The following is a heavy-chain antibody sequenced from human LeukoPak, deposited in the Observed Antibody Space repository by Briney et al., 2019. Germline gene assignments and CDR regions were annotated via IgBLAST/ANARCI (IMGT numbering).Heavy chain of an antibody. CDR3: ARDRPLDADDYYGFYYFDY. Sequence: GASVTVTFKASGYTFTGYYMHWVRQAPGQGLEWMGWINPNSGGTNHAQKFQGRVTMTRDTSISTAYMELSRLRSDDTAVYYCARDRPLDADDYYGFYYFDYWGQGTLVTVSS. V-gene: IGHV1-2*02. CDR1: GYTFTGYY. J-gene: IGHJ4*02. CDR2: INPNSGGT. D-gene: IGHD3-10*01.